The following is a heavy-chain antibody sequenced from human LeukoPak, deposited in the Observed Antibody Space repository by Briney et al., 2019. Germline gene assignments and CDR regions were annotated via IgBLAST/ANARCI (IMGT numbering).Heavy chain of an antibody. D-gene: IGHD6-19*01. CDR3: ARAGSGSGWYFDY. CDR1: GYTRVG. V-gene: IGHV1-18*01. J-gene: IGHJ4*02. CDR2: ISPYNGNT. Sequence: ASVTVSCKASGYTRVGITWVRQAPGQGLEWMGWISPYNGNTRYVQKLQGRVTMTTDTSTSTAYMELRSLRFDDTAVYYCARAGSGSGWYFDYWGQGTLVTVSS.